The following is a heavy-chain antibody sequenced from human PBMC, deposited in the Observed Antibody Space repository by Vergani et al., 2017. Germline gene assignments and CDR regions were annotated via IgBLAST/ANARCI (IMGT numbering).Heavy chain of an antibody. V-gene: IGHV1-2*02. D-gene: IGHD3-16*01. CDR2: INPNSGGT. Sequence: QVHLEQSGTEVKKPGSSVKVSCKVSGDIFNNYTVTWVRQAPGQGLEWMGWINPNSGGTNYAQKFQGRVTMTRDTSISTAYMELSRLRSDDTAVYYCARGGMVREVRTQTYYYYGMDVWGQGTTVTVSS. CDR1: GDIFNNYT. CDR3: ARGGMVREVRTQTYYYYGMDV. J-gene: IGHJ6*02.